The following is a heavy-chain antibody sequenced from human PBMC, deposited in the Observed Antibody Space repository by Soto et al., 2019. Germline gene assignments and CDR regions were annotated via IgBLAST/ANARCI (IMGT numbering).Heavy chain of an antibody. V-gene: IGHV3-23*01. CDR1: GFTVSSKY. CDR2: ISGSGGST. CDR3: AKQWLDNDD. J-gene: IGHJ4*02. D-gene: IGHD6-19*01. Sequence: GGSLRLSCAASGFTVSSKYMTWVRQAPGKGLEWVSAISGSGGSTYYADSVKGRFTISRDNSKNTLYLQMNSLRAEDTAVYYCAKQWLDNDDWGQGTLVTVSS.